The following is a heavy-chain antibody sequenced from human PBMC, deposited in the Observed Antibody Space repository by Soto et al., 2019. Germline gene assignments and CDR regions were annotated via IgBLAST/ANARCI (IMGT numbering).Heavy chain of an antibody. CDR1: GGSITGGSISSTTYY. Sequence: SETLSLTCTVSGGSITGGSISSTTYYWGWMRQPPGKGLEWIGSFYISGNTYYNPSLKSRVTISVDTSKNQFSLKLSSVTAADTAVYYCARLRHYFFAYWGQGTLVTVSS. CDR3: ARLRHYFFAY. CDR2: FYISGNT. V-gene: IGHV4-39*01. J-gene: IGHJ4*02.